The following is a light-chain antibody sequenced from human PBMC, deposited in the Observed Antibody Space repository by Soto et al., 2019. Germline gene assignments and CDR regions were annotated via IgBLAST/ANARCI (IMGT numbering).Light chain of an antibody. Sequence: QSALTQPPSASGSPGQSVTISCTGTSSDVGGYNYVSWYQHHPGKAPKLIIYAVSKWPLGVPHRFSGSKSGNTASLTVSGLQAEDEADYYCSSYAGSKNLVFGGGTKVTVL. J-gene: IGLJ2*01. CDR1: SSDVGGYNY. CDR3: SSYAGSKNLV. V-gene: IGLV2-8*01. CDR2: AVS.